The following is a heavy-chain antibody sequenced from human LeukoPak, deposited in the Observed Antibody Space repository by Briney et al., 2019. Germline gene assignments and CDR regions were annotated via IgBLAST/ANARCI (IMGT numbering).Heavy chain of an antibody. CDR1: GDSISSYY. CDR3: ARHTSSSWNNWFDP. V-gene: IGHV4-59*08. J-gene: IGHJ5*02. Sequence: PSETLSLTCTVSGDSISSYYWSWIRQPPGKGLEWIGYIYYSGSTNYNPSLKSRVTISVDTSKNQFSLKLSSVTAADAAVYYCARHTSSSWNNWFDPWGQGTLVTVSS. CDR2: IYYSGST. D-gene: IGHD6-13*01.